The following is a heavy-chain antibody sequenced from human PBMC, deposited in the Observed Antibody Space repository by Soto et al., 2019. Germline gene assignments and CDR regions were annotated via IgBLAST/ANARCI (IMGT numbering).Heavy chain of an antibody. CDR1: GFTFSGYA. J-gene: IGHJ4*02. CDR3: AKDNRGAASFDY. Sequence: EVQLLESGGGLVQPGGSLRLSCAASGFTFSGYAMSWVRQAPGKGLEWVSAISGSGGSTYYADSVKGRFTISRDNSKNSLYLQMNSLRAEDTAVYYCAKDNRGAASFDYWGQGTLVTVSS. D-gene: IGHD3-16*01. CDR2: ISGSGGST. V-gene: IGHV3-23*01.